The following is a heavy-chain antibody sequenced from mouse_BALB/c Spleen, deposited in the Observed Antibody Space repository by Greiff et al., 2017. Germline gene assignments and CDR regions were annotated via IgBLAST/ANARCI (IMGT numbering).Heavy chain of an antibody. CDR2: IWGGGST. CDR3: AKHPTVVATYWYFDV. V-gene: IGHV2-6-5*01. CDR1: GFSLTDYG. J-gene: IGHJ1*01. D-gene: IGHD1-1*01. Sequence: VKLQESGPGLVAPSQSLSITCTVSGFSLTDYGVSWIRQPPGKGLEWLGVIWGGGSTYYNSALKSRLSISKDNSKSQVFLKMNSLQTDDTAMYYCAKHPTVVATYWYFDVWGAGTTVTVSS.